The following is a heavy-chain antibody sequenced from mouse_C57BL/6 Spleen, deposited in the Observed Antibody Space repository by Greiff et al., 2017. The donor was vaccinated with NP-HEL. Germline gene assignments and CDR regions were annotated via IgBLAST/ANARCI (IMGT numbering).Heavy chain of an antibody. Sequence: DVQLVESGGGLVKPGGSLKLSCAASGFTFSDYGMHWVRQAPEKGLEWVAYISSGSSTIYYADTVKGRFTISRDNAKNTLFLQMTSLRSEDTAMYYCARTYYDYSYYAMDYWGQGTSVTVSS. D-gene: IGHD2-4*01. CDR2: ISSGSSTI. V-gene: IGHV5-17*01. J-gene: IGHJ4*01. CDR3: ARTYYDYSYYAMDY. CDR1: GFTFSDYG.